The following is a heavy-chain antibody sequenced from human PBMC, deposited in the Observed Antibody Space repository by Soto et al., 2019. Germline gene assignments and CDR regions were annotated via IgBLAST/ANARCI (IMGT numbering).Heavy chain of an antibody. CDR2: IYYSGST. Sequence: SETLSLTCTVSGGSISSYYWSWIRQPPGKGLEWIGYIYYSGSTNYNPSLKSRVTISVDTSKNHFSLKLSCVTAADTAVYYCGVGGGIAARPLKNYYYYSGMDVGGQGTTVTVPS. J-gene: IGHJ6*02. D-gene: IGHD6-6*01. CDR3: GVGGGIAARPLKNYYYYSGMDV. CDR1: GGSISSYY. V-gene: IGHV4-59*01.